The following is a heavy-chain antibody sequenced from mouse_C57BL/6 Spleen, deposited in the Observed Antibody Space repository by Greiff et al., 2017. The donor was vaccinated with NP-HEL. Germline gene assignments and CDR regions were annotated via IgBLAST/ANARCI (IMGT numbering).Heavy chain of an antibody. Sequence: DVMLVESEGGLVQPGRSMKLSCTASGFTFSDYYMAWVRQVPEKGLEWVANINYDGSSTYYLDSLKSRFIISRDKAKNILYLQMSSLKSEDTATYYCARDLTGKGYFDYWGQGTTLTVSS. CDR2: INYDGSST. V-gene: IGHV5-16*01. D-gene: IGHD4-1*01. CDR3: ARDLTGKGYFDY. CDR1: GFTFSDYY. J-gene: IGHJ2*01.